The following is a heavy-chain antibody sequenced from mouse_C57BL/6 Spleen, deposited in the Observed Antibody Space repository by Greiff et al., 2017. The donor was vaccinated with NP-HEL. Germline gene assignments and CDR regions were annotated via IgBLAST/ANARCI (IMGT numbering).Heavy chain of an antibody. CDR2: ISSTSNNYST. CDR3: VRQSSGNWFAY. J-gene: IGHJ3*01. V-gene: IGHV10-1*01. D-gene: IGHD3-2*02. CDR1: GFSFNTYA. Sequence: EVNLVESGGGLVQPKGSLILSCAASGFSFNTYAMNWVRQAPGKGLEWVARISSTSNNYSTYYADSVKDRFTMSRDDSESIRYLQMNNRKTEDTAMYYCVRQSSGNWFAYWGKGTLVTVSA.